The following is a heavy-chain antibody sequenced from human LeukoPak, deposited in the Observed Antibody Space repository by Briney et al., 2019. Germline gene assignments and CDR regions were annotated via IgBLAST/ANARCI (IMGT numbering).Heavy chain of an antibody. D-gene: IGHD5-18*01. CDR3: ARSQGGALSYGADF. J-gene: IGHJ4*02. V-gene: IGHV1-3*02. CDR2: SNAGNGNT. CDR1: GYTFTSYA. Sequence: ASVKVSCKASGYTFTSYAMHWVRQAPGQRLEWMGWSNAGNGNTKYSQEFQGRVTITRDTSASTAYMELSSLRSEDMAVYYCARSQGGALSYGADFWGQGTLVTVSS.